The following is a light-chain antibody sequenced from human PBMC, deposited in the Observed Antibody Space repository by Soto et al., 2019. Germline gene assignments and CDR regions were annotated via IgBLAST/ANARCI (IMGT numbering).Light chain of an antibody. CDR3: AAWDDSLNGYV. V-gene: IGLV1-44*01. CDR2: SNN. CDR1: TSNIGDNT. Sequence: QSALTQPPSASGTPGQRVTISCSASTSNIGDNTVNWYQQLPGTAPKLLIYSNNQRPSGVPDRFSGSKSGTSASLAISGLQSEDEADYYCAAWDDSLNGYVFGTGTKVTVL. J-gene: IGLJ1*01.